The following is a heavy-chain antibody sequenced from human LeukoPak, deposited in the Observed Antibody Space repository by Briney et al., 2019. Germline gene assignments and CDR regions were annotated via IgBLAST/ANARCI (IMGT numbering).Heavy chain of an antibody. V-gene: IGHV3-23*01. J-gene: IGHJ4*02. CDR3: TKDLYGDYGGIDY. Sequence: GGSLRLSCAASGFAFSTYAMSWVRQAPGKGLEWVSVIRGNSGSTYYADSVKGRFTISRDNSRNTLYLQMNSLRDEDTAIYYSTKDLYGDYGGIDYWGQGTLVTVSS. CDR2: IRGNSGST. D-gene: IGHD4-17*01. CDR1: GFAFSTYA.